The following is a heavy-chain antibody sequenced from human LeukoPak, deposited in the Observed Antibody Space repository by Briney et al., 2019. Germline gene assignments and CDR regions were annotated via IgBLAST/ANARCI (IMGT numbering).Heavy chain of an antibody. D-gene: IGHD6-6*01. J-gene: IGHJ4*02. V-gene: IGHV1-46*01. Sequence: ASVKVSCKASGYTFTSYYMHWVRQAPGQGLEWMGIINPSGGSTSYAQKFQGRVTMTRDTSTSTVYMELSSLRSEDTAVYYCARDSGIIEYSSSSANYWGQGTLVTVSS. CDR2: INPSGGST. CDR1: GYTFTSYY. CDR3: ARDSGIIEYSSSSANY.